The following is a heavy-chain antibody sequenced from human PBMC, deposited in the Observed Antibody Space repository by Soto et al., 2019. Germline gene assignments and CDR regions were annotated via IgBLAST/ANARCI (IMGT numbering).Heavy chain of an antibody. Sequence: XESLKISCKGSGYNFSGYWIAWVRQMPGKGLELMGVIYPSDSDTRYRPSFQGQVTISADKSISSAYLQWSSLRASDTAMYYCARGGVSTRTFDYWGQGTPVTVSS. D-gene: IGHD3-3*01. V-gene: IGHV5-51*01. J-gene: IGHJ4*02. CDR2: IYPSDSDT. CDR3: ARGGVSTRTFDY. CDR1: GYNFSGYW.